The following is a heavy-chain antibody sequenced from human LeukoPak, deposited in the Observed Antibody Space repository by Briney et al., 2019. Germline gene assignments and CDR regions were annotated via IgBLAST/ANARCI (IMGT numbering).Heavy chain of an antibody. J-gene: IGHJ5*02. Sequence: GASVKVSCKASGYTFTSYGISWVRQAPGQGLEWMGWISAYNGNTNYAQKLQGRVTMTTDTSTSTAYMELRSLRSDDTAVYYCARGPSQQQLRLGYWFDPWGQGTLVTVSS. D-gene: IGHD6-13*01. V-gene: IGHV1-18*01. CDR3: ARGPSQQQLRLGYWFDP. CDR1: GYTFTSYG. CDR2: ISAYNGNT.